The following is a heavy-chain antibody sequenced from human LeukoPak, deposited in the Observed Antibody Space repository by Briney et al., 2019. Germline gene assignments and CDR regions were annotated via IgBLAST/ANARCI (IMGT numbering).Heavy chain of an antibody. Sequence: ASVKVSCKASGYTFTSYGISWVRQSPGHGLEWRGWISAYNGNTNYAQKLQGRVTMTTDTSTSTAYMELRSLRSDDTAVYYCARDGIAAAGRGIDYWGQGTLVTVSS. D-gene: IGHD6-13*01. CDR3: ARDGIAAAGRGIDY. CDR2: ISAYNGNT. CDR1: GYTFTSYG. V-gene: IGHV1-18*01. J-gene: IGHJ4*02.